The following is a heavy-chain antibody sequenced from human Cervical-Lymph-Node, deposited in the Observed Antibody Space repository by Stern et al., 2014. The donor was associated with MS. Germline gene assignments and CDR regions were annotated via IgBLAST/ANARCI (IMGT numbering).Heavy chain of an antibody. CDR3: ARRGYSYSLDY. D-gene: IGHD5-18*01. J-gene: IGHJ4*02. Sequence: VQLGQSGAEVKKPGESLKISCKVSGYDFTAYWIGWVRQTPGKGLEWMGIIYPGDSDTTYSPSFQGQVTLLADKSTSTAYVQWSTLKASDTAIYYCARRGYSYSLDYWGQGTLVTVSS. V-gene: IGHV5-51*03. CDR1: GYDFTAYW. CDR2: IYPGDSDT.